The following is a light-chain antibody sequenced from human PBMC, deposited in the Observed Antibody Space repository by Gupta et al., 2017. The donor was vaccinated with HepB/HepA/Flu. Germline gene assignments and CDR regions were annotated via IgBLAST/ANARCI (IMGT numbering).Light chain of an antibody. CDR2: GTS. Sequence: EIVLTQSPGTLSFSPGDRATLSCRASQSVSSYLTWYQQRPGQAPRLLIYGTSSRANGIPDRFSGSGSGTEFTLTISSLEPEDFAVYYCQHDCTSQWTFGQGTKVEIK. V-gene: IGKV3-20*01. CDR1: QSVSSY. J-gene: IGKJ1*01. CDR3: QHDCTSQWT.